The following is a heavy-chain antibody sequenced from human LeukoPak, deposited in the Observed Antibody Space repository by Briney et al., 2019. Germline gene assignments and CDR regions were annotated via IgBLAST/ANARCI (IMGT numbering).Heavy chain of an antibody. V-gene: IGHV4-39*01. CDR1: GGSISSSSYY. Sequence: PSETLSLTCTVSGGSISSSSYYWGWIRQPPGKGLEWIGSIYYSGSTYYNPSLKSRVTISVDTSKNQFSLKLSSVTAADTAVYYCARVGGRWLHRSEVVFDYWGQGTLVTVSS. CDR3: ARVGGRWLHRSEVVFDY. D-gene: IGHD5-24*01. CDR2: IYYSGST. J-gene: IGHJ4*02.